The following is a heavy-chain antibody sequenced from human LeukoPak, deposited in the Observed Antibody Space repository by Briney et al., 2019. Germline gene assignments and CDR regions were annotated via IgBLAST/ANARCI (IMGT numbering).Heavy chain of an antibody. J-gene: IGHJ4*02. V-gene: IGHV3-23*01. CDR2: ISGSGGST. CDR3: AKGRIYVDY. CDR1: GFTFSSYA. Sequence: PGGSLRLSCAAPGFTFSSYAMSWVRQAPGKGLEWVSTISGSGGSTYYADSVKGRFTISRDNSKNTLYLQMNSLRAEDTAVHYCAKGRIYVDYWGQGTLVIVSS. D-gene: IGHD2/OR15-2a*01.